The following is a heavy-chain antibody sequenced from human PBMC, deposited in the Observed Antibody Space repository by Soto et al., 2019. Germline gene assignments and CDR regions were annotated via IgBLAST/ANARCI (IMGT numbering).Heavy chain of an antibody. CDR2: ISSDENDK. D-gene: IGHD6-6*01. Sequence: QVQLVESGGGVVQPGRSLRLSCAASGFTFSNYAMHWVRQAPGKGLEWVAIISSDENDKYYAGSVKGRFTISRDNSKNTLYLQMISLRAEDTAVYYCARDKYSSSPGNIDYWGQGTLVTVSS. J-gene: IGHJ4*02. CDR1: GFTFSNYA. CDR3: ARDKYSSSPGNIDY. V-gene: IGHV3-30-3*01.